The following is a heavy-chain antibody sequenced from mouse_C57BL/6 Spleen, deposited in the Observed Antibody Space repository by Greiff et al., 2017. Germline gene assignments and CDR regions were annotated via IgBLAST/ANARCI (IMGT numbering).Heavy chain of an antibody. CDR1: GFSFTTYA. D-gene: IGHD2-4*01. Sequence: DVQLVESGGGLVPPKGSLKLSCAASGFSFTTYAMNWVRQAPGKGLEWVARIRSKSNNYATYYADSVKDRFTISRDDSESMLYLQMNNLKTEDTAMYDCVRQGLDDYDGFAYWGQGTLVTVSA. J-gene: IGHJ3*01. CDR2: IRSKSNNYAT. CDR3: VRQGLDDYDGFAY. V-gene: IGHV10-1*01.